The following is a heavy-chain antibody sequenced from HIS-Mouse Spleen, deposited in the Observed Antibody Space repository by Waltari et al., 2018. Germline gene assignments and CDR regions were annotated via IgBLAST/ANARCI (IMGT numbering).Heavy chain of an antibody. J-gene: IGHJ4*02. CDR2: IDWDDDK. V-gene: IGHV2-70*15. Sequence: QVTLRESGPALVKPTQTLTLTCTFSGFSLSTSGMCVSWIRQPPGKALEWLARIDWDDDKYYSTSLKNRLTISKDTYKNQVVLTMTNMDPVDTATYYCARIAEGYSSGWYAFDYWGQGTLVTVSS. CDR1: GFSLSTSGMC. D-gene: IGHD6-19*01. CDR3: ARIAEGYSSGWYAFDY.